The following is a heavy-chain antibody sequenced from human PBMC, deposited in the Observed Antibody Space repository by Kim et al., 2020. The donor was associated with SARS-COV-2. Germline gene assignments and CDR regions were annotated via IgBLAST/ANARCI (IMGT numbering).Heavy chain of an antibody. CDR1: GFTFSSYA. CDR2: ISYDGSNK. V-gene: IGHV3-30-3*01. Sequence: GGSLRLSCAASGFTFSSYAMHWVRQAPGKGLEWVALISYDGSNKYYADSVKGRFTISRDNSKNTLYLQMNSLRXEDTAVYYCARDSXGXXDYWGQGTLVTVSS. J-gene: IGHJ4*02. CDR3: ARDSXGXXDY.